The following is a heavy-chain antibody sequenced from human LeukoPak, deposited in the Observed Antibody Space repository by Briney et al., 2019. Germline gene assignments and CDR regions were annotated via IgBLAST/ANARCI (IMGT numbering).Heavy chain of an antibody. J-gene: IGHJ4*02. CDR3: ARARFDVSGYYFPPFDY. Sequence: ASVKVSCKASGYTFTSYYMHWVRQAPGQGLEWMGIINPSGGSTSYAQKFQGRVTMTRDMSTSTDYMELSSLRSEDTAIYYCARARFDVSGYYFPPFDYWGQGTLVTVSS. D-gene: IGHD3-22*01. V-gene: IGHV1-46*01. CDR2: INPSGGST. CDR1: GYTFTSYY.